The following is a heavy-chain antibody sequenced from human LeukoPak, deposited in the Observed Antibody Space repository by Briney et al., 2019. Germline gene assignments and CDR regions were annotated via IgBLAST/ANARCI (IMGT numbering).Heavy chain of an antibody. V-gene: IGHV3-30*04. D-gene: IGHD1-26*01. Sequence: PGGSLRLFCAASGFTFRSSAMHWVRQAPGKGLEWVAVISYDETNKYYADSVQSRVSISRDNSRNTLYLQMNSLRVEDTAVYFCARDVYSGSNFATKSPIDDWGQGTLVTVSS. CDR1: GFTFRSSA. CDR3: ARDVYSGSNFATKSPIDD. J-gene: IGHJ4*02. CDR2: ISYDETNK.